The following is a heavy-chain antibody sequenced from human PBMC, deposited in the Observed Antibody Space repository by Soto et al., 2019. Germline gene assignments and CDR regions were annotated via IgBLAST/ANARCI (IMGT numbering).Heavy chain of an antibody. D-gene: IGHD6-19*01. Sequence: ASLNVSCKASGYAFTSYYMHWVRQAPGQGLEWMGITNPSGGSTSYAQKFQGRVTMTRDTSTSTVYMELSSLRSEDTAVYYCARDSQPSSSGWPYSYYYGMDVWGQGTTVTVSS. CDR2: TNPSGGST. CDR3: ARDSQPSSSGWPYSYYYGMDV. V-gene: IGHV1-46*01. J-gene: IGHJ6*02. CDR1: GYAFTSYY.